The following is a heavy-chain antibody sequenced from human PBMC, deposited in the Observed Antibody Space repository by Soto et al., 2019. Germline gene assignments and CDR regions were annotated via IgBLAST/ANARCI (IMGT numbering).Heavy chain of an antibody. J-gene: IGHJ6*03. V-gene: IGHV3-30*18. CDR1: GFTFSSYG. CDR2: ISYDGSNK. Sequence: GGSLRLSCAASGFTFSSYGMHWVRQAPGKGLEWVAVISYDGSNKYYADSVKGRFTISRDNSKNTLYLQMNSLRAEDTAVYYCAKSDYSGYESYYYYYMDVWGKGTTVTVS. CDR3: AKSDYSGYESYYYYYMDV. D-gene: IGHD5-12*01.